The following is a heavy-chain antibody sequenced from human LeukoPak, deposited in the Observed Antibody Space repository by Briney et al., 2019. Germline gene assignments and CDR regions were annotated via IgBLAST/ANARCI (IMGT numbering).Heavy chain of an antibody. D-gene: IGHD2-21*02. CDR2: IYTSGST. V-gene: IGHV4-4*07. CDR1: GGSISSYY. CDR3: ARTYCGGDCRGYYYHYYMDV. J-gene: IGHJ6*03. Sequence: SETLSLTCTVSGGSISSYYWSWIRQPAGKGLEWIGRIYTSGSTNYNPSLKSRVTMSVDTSKNQFSLKLSSVTAADTAVYYCARTYCGGDCRGYYYHYYMDVWGKGTTVTVSS.